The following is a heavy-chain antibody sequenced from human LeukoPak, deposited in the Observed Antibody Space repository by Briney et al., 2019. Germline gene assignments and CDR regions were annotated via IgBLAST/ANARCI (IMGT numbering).Heavy chain of an antibody. CDR3: AELGITMIGGV. J-gene: IGHJ6*04. CDR1: GFTFSSYE. Sequence: GGSLRLSCEASGFTFSSYEMKWVRQAPGKGLEWVSYISSSGSTIYYADSVKGRFTISRDNAKNSLYLQMNSLRAEDTAVYYCAELGITMIGGVWGKGTTVTISS. V-gene: IGHV3-48*03. D-gene: IGHD3-10*02. CDR2: ISSSGSTI.